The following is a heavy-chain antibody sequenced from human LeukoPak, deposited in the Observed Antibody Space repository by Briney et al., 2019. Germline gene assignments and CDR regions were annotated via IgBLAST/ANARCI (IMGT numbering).Heavy chain of an antibody. CDR1: GGSFSGYY. D-gene: IGHD3-22*01. CDR2: INHSGST. Sequence: SETLSLTCAVYGGSFSGYYWSWIRQPPGKGLEWIGEINHSGSTNYNPSLKSRVTISVDTSKNQFSLKLSSVTAADTAVYYCARGWRGTLRGYPPYWGPGTLVTVSS. V-gene: IGHV4-34*01. CDR3: ARGWRGTLRGYPPY. J-gene: IGHJ4*02.